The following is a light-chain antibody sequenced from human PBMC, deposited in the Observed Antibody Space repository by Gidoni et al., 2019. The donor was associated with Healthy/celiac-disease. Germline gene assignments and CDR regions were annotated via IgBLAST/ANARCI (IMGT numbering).Light chain of an antibody. Sequence: GKSITISFTGTSSDVGGYNYVSWSQKHPGKAPKLMIYDVSNRPSGVSNRFSGSKSGHTASLTISGLQAEDEAVYYCSSYTSSSTVVFGGGTKLTVL. CDR3: SSYTSSSTVV. CDR1: SSDVGGYNY. J-gene: IGLJ2*01. CDR2: DVS. V-gene: IGLV2-14*03.